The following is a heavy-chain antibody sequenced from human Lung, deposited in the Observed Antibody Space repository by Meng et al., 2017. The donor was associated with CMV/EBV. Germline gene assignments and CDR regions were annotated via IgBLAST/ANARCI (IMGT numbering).Heavy chain of an antibody. Sequence: LSCTVSGDSITDYYWIWIRQPPGKAPQYIGDVFYTGSTTYNPSLKGRVIISLDSSKSQFSLKLSSVTAADTAVYYCARVQAGSFDVWGQGTMVPVSS. CDR3: ARVQAGSFDV. CDR1: GDSITDYY. J-gene: IGHJ3*01. CDR2: VFYTGST. V-gene: IGHV4-59*01.